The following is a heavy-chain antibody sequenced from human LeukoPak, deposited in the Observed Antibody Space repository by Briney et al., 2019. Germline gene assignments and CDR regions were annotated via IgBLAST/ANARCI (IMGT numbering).Heavy chain of an antibody. Sequence: GRSLRLSCAASGFTFDDYAMHWVRQAPGKGLEWVSGISWNSGSIGYADSVKGRFTISRDNAKNSLYLQMNSLRAEDTALYYCAKDKGFDGSGSYSDYWGQGTLVTVSS. CDR2: ISWNSGSI. J-gene: IGHJ4*02. CDR1: GFTFDDYA. CDR3: AKDKGFDGSGSYSDY. D-gene: IGHD3-10*01. V-gene: IGHV3-9*01.